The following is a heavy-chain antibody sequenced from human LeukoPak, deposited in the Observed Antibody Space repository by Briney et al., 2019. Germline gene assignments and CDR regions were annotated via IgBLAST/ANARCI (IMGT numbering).Heavy chain of an antibody. CDR3: ARDTSSSGWYVGWFDP. Sequence: PGGSLRLSCAASGFTFSSYAIHWVRQAPGKGLEYVSASSSNGGSTYYANSVKGRFTISRDNSKNTLYLEMGSLRPEDMAVYYCARDTSSSGWYVGWFDPWGQGTLVTVSS. V-gene: IGHV3-64*01. D-gene: IGHD6-19*01. CDR1: GFTFSSYA. CDR2: SSSNGGST. J-gene: IGHJ5*02.